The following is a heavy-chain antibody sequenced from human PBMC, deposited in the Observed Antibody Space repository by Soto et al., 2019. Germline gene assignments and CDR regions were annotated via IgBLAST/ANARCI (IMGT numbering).Heavy chain of an antibody. CDR2: ISYDGSNK. CDR1: GFTFSSKA. D-gene: IGHD1-26*01. V-gene: IGHV3-30-3*01. J-gene: IGHJ3*01. Sequence: GGSLRLSCAASGFTFSSKAMHWVRQAPGKGLEWVAVISYDGSNKYYADTVKGRFTISRDNSKNTLYLQMNSLRVEDTSVYYCTREGHSGSYLNDAFDVWGQGTMVTVSS. CDR3: TREGHSGSYLNDAFDV.